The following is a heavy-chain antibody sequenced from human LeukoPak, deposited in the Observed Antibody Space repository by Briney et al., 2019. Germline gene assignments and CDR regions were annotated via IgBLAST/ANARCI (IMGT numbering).Heavy chain of an antibody. J-gene: IGHJ1*01. CDR3: GRDSGSGYFDAEYFQH. V-gene: IGHV4-59*01. CDR2: IYYSGST. D-gene: IGHD2/OR15-2a*01. Sequence: SETLSLTCTVSGGSISSYYWSWIRQPPGKGLEWIGYIYYSGSTNYNPSLKSRVTISVDTSKNQFSLKLSSVTAADTAVYYCGRDSGSGYFDAEYFQHWGQGTQVTVSS. CDR1: GGSISSYY.